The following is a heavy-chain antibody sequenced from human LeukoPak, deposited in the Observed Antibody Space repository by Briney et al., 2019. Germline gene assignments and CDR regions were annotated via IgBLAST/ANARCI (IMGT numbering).Heavy chain of an antibody. D-gene: IGHD6-19*01. Sequence: SETLSLTCAVYGGSFSGYYWSRIRQPPGKGLEWMGEINHSGSTNYNPSLKSRVTISVDTSKNQFSLKLSSVTAADTAVYYCARGLSAPGIAVAGMRYWGQGTLVTVSS. V-gene: IGHV4-34*01. CDR3: ARGLSAPGIAVAGMRY. J-gene: IGHJ4*02. CDR2: INHSGST. CDR1: GGSFSGYY.